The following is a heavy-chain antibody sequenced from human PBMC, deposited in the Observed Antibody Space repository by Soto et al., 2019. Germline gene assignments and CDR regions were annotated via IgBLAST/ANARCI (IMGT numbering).Heavy chain of an antibody. V-gene: IGHV4-39*01. CDR1: GGSINGNHYY. D-gene: IGHD6-19*01. Sequence: QLQLQESGPGLVKPSETLSLTCTVSGGSINGNHYYWGWIRQPPGKGLEWIGSIYYSGSTDYNPSLQRPVTISXXTXKXXFSLKLNSVTAADTAVYYCARHAQGLIVVLYYFDCWGQGTLVTVSS. CDR3: ARHAQGLIVVLYYFDC. J-gene: IGHJ4*02. CDR2: IYYSGST.